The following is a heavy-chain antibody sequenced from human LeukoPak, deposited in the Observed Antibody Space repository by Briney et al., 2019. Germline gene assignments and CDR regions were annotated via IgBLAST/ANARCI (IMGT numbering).Heavy chain of an antibody. J-gene: IGHJ4*02. V-gene: IGHV3-11*06. CDR2: ISSSSSYT. D-gene: IGHD6-19*01. CDR1: GFTFSDYY. CDR3: ARAGGSSGWYEAFDY. Sequence: GGSLRLSCAASGFTFSDYYMSWIRQAPGKGLEWVSYISSSSSYTNYADSVKGRFTISGDNAKNSLYLQMNSLRAEDTAVYYCARAGGSSGWYEAFDYWGQGTLVTVSS.